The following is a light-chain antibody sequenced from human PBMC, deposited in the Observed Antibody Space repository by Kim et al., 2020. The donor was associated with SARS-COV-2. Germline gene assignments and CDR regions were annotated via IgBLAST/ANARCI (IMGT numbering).Light chain of an antibody. CDR3: SSYASSSTPVL. Sequence: QSITISCNGTSSDVGGYNYVSWYQQHPGKAPKLMIYDVTNRPSGVSNRFSGSKSGNTASLTISGLQAEDEADYYCSSYASSSTPVLFGGGTQLTVL. CDR2: DVT. V-gene: IGLV2-14*03. J-gene: IGLJ2*01. CDR1: SSDVGGYNY.